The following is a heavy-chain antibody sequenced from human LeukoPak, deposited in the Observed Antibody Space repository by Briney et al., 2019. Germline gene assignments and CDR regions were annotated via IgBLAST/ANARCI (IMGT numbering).Heavy chain of an antibody. CDR1: GGSGGSIRSGGYH. D-gene: IGHD6-13*01. V-gene: IGHV4-31*03. CDR3: ARGIGIAALDP. J-gene: IGHJ5*02. CDR2: IYNSGST. Sequence: SETLSLTCTVSGGSGGSIRSGGYHWSWIRQHPGKGLEWIGYIYNSGSTYYNPSLKSRVTISLDTSKNQFSLNLSSMTAADTAVYFCARGIGIAALDPWGQGTLLTVSS.